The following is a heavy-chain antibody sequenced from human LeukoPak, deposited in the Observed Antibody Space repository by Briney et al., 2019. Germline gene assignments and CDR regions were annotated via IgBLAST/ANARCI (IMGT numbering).Heavy chain of an antibody. D-gene: IGHD3-22*01. Sequence: PSQTLSLTCTVSGGSISSGGYYWSWIRQPPGKGLEWIGYIYHSGSTYYNPSLKSRITISVDRSKNQFSLKLSSVTAADTAVYYCARAVNNNYYSFDYWGQGTLVTVSS. V-gene: IGHV4-30-2*01. J-gene: IGHJ4*02. CDR2: IYHSGST. CDR3: ARAVNNNYYSFDY. CDR1: GGSISSGGYY.